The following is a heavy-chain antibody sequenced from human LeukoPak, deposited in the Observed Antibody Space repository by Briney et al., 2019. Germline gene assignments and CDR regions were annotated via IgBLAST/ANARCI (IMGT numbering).Heavy chain of an antibody. CDR2: INPNSGCT. Sequence: ASVKVSCKASGYTFTGYYMHWVRQAPGQGLEWMGWINPNSGCTNYAQKFQGRVTMTRDTSISTAYMELSRLRSDDAAVYYCAKEMGHSPHSSGTYWSDGGVGLDYWGQGTLVTVSS. D-gene: IGHD3-10*01. V-gene: IGHV1-2*02. J-gene: IGHJ4*02. CDR3: AKEMGHSPHSSGTYWSDGGVGLDY. CDR1: GYTFTGYY.